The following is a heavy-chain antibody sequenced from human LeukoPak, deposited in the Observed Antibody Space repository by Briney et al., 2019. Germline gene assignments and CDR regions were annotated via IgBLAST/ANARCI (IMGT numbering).Heavy chain of an antibody. CDR2: ISGGGGST. CDR1: GFTFTSYS. V-gene: IGHV3-23*01. CDR3: AKSAYYDASGYYREYYFDY. D-gene: IGHD3-22*01. J-gene: IGHJ4*02. Sequence: GGSLRLSCAASGFTFTSYSMNWVRQAPGKGLEWVSTISGGGGSTYYADSVKGRFTISRDKTKNTLYLQMNSLRAEDTAVYYCAKSAYYDASGYYREYYFDYWGQGTLVTVSS.